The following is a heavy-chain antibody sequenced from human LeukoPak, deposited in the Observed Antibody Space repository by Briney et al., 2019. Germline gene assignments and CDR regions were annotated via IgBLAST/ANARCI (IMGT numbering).Heavy chain of an antibody. Sequence: ASVTVSCKASGYTFTSYGVSWVRQAPGQGLEWMGWISNYNAYTNYAQKLQGRVTMTTDTSTSTAYMELRSLRSDDTAVYYCARAGYGDYIDAFDIWGQGTMVTVSS. CDR3: ARAGYGDYIDAFDI. V-gene: IGHV1-18*01. CDR2: ISNYNAYT. D-gene: IGHD4-17*01. J-gene: IGHJ3*02. CDR1: GYTFTSYG.